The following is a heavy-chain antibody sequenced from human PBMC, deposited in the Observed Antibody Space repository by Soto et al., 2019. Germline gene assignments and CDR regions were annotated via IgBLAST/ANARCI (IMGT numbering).Heavy chain of an antibody. Sequence: PGGSLRLSCVGSGFTFSTYSINWVRQAPGKGLEWVSSISSRSDSYYADSVKGRFNISRDNAKNSVSLQMNSLRAEDTAVYYCAREYTAWPLAYGLDVWGQGTTVTV. V-gene: IGHV3-21*01. D-gene: IGHD2-2*02. CDR1: GFTFSTYS. J-gene: IGHJ6*02. CDR2: ISSRSDS. CDR3: AREYTAWPLAYGLDV.